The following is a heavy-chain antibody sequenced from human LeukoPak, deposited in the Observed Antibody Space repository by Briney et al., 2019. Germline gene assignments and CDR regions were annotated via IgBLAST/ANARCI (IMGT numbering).Heavy chain of an antibody. CDR1: GGSINSYY. Sequence: SETLSLTCNVSGGSINSYYWSWISQPPAKGLEWIGTNSYSGNTYYKPSLMSRVTISVDTSRDQFSLRLTSVTAADTAVYYCAGYYHDSSCYLGCGQGTLVTVSS. J-gene: IGHJ4*02. D-gene: IGHD3-22*01. CDR3: AGYYHDSSCYLG. V-gene: IGHV4-59*05. CDR2: NSYSGNT.